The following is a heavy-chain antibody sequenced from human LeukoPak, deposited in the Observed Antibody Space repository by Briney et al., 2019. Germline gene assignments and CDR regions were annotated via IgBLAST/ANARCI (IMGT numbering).Heavy chain of an antibody. CDR1: GYTFTSYG. D-gene: IGHD3-3*01. CDR2: IGAYNGNT. CDR3: ARSPKESYDFWSGSDF. V-gene: IGHV1-18*01. Sequence: ASVKVSCKASGYTFTSYGISWVRQAPGQGLEWMGWIGAYNGNTNYAQKLQGRVTMTTDTSTSTAYMELRSLRSDDTAVYYCARSPKESYDFWSGSDFWGQGTLVTVSS. J-gene: IGHJ4*02.